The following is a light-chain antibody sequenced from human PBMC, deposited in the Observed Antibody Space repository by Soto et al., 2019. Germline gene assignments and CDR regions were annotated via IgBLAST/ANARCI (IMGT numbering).Light chain of an antibody. V-gene: IGKV3-20*01. CDR3: QQYATTPTRT. Sequence: EIVLKQSPGTLSLSPGERATLSCRASQSVISNSLVWYQPKPGQVPRLLFFDAATRATGIPDRFSGSGSGTEFTLTISRLEPEDFAVYYCQQYATTPTRTFGQGTKGDIK. J-gene: IGKJ1*01. CDR2: DAA. CDR1: QSVISNS.